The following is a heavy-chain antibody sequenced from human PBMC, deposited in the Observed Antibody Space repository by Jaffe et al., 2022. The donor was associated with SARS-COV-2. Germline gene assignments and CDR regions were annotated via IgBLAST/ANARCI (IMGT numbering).Heavy chain of an antibody. CDR2: ISWNSGSI. V-gene: IGHV3-9*01. D-gene: IGHD3-22*01. CDR3: AKDRHYDSSLFDY. CDR1: GFTFDDYA. Sequence: EVQLVESGGGLVQPGRSLRLSCAASGFTFDDYAMHWVRQAPGKGLEWVSGISWNSGSIGYADSVKGRFTISRDNAKNSLYLQMNSLRAEDTALYYCAKDRHYDSSLFDYWGQGTLVTVSS. J-gene: IGHJ4*02.